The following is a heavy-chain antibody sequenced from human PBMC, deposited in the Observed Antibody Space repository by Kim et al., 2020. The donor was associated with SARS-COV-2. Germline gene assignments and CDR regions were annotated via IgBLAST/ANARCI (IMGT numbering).Heavy chain of an antibody. Sequence: SETLSLTCTVSGGSISSYYWSCIRQPPGKGLEWIGYIYYSGSTNYNPSLKSRVTISVDTSKNQFSLKLSSVTAADTAVYYCARVAYSIAVAVAFDPWGQGTLVTVSS. CDR3: ARVAYSIAVAVAFDP. V-gene: IGHV4-59*01. CDR1: GGSISSYY. D-gene: IGHD6-19*01. J-gene: IGHJ5*02. CDR2: IYYSGST.